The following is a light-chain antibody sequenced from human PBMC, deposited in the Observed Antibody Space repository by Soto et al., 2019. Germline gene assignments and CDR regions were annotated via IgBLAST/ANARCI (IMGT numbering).Light chain of an antibody. CDR3: QQRYSWLT. CDR1: QTVNSY. J-gene: IGKJ4*01. Sequence: IVLTQSPATLSLSPGERATLSCRARQTVNSYLSWYQHKPGQAPRLLIYGASNRATGIPARFSGSGSGTDFPLTISSVEPEDSAVYYCQQRYSWLTFGGGTKVEIK. V-gene: IGKV3-11*01. CDR2: GAS.